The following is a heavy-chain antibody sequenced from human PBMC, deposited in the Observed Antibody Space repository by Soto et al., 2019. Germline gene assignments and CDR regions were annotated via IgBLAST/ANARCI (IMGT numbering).Heavy chain of an antibody. CDR3: AKDGRSYYGSGSYYQVRPFPYMDV. Sequence: GGSLRLSCAASGFTFSSYAMSWVRQAPGKGLEWVSAISGSGGSTYYADSVKGRFTISRDNSKNTLYLQMNSLRAEDTAVYYCAKDGRSYYGSGSYYQVRPFPYMDVWGKGTTVTVSS. CDR2: ISGSGGST. CDR1: GFTFSSYA. V-gene: IGHV3-23*01. J-gene: IGHJ6*03. D-gene: IGHD3-10*01.